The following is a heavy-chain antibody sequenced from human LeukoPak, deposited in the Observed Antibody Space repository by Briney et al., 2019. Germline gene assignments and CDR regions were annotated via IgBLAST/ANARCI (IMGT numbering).Heavy chain of an antibody. D-gene: IGHD4-17*01. CDR2: IYYSGST. CDR1: GGSISSYY. J-gene: IGHJ4*02. Sequence: PSETLSLTCTVSGGSISSYYWSWIRQPPGKGLEWIGYIYYSGSTNYNPSLKSRVTISVDTSKNQFSLKLSSVTAADTAVYYRARGTVTLNDYWGQGTLVTVSS. CDR3: ARGTVTLNDY. V-gene: IGHV4-59*01.